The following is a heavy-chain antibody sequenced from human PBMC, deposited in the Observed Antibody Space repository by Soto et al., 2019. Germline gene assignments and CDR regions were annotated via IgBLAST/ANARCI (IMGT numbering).Heavy chain of an antibody. J-gene: IGHJ5*02. CDR2: ISGSGGST. D-gene: IGHD3-3*01. Sequence: GGSLRLACPSSGFTFSSYAMIWVRQAPGKGLEWVSAISGSGGSTYYADSVKGRFTISRDNSKNTLYLQMNSLRAEDTAVYYCSKLPITIFGVVPRPNWFDPWGQGTLVTVSS. CDR1: GFTFSSYA. CDR3: SKLPITIFGVVPRPNWFDP. V-gene: IGHV3-23*01.